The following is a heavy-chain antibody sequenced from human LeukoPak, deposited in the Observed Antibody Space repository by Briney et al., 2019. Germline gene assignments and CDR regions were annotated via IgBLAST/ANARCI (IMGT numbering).Heavy chain of an antibody. CDR2: MNPNSDNT. Sequence: GASVKVSCKASGYTFTSYDINWVRQATGQGLEWMGWMNPNSDNTGYAQKFQGRVTMTRNTSISTAYMELSSLRSEDTAVYYCARGRRYYYDSSGYNFQHWGQGTLVTVSS. CDR1: GYTFTSYD. J-gene: IGHJ1*01. V-gene: IGHV1-8*01. CDR3: ARGRRYYYDSSGYNFQH. D-gene: IGHD3-22*01.